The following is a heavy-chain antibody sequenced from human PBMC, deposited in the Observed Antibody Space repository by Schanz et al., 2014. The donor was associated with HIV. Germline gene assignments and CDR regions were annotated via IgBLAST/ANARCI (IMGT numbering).Heavy chain of an antibody. Sequence: QEQLVESGGGVVQPGRSLRLSCVASGFNFNSYGMHWVRQAPGKGLEWVAVISHDGSKKYYADSVKGRFTISRDNSKNTVYLQAKSLRPEDTAVYYCAKDRNQYDSRYIGKGNYYYYYGMDVWGQGTTVTVSS. D-gene: IGHD3-22*01. V-gene: IGHV3-30*18. CDR2: ISHDGSKK. J-gene: IGHJ6*02. CDR3: AKDRNQYDSRYIGKGNYYYYYGMDV. CDR1: GFNFNSYG.